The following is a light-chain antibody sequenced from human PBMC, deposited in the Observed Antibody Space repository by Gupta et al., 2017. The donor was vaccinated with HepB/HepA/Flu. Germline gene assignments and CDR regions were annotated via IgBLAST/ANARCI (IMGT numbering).Light chain of an antibody. V-gene: IGLV3-21*04. CDR1: NIGDKR. Sequence: SYXLTXXXSVSVXXXKTAXIPCGGENIGDKRVHWYQQKPGQAPVLVIKYDRDRPSGTPQRFSGANSGNTATLTISRVEAGDEADYYCQVWHSTSEHPGVFGGGTKLTVL. CDR2: YDR. CDR3: QVWHSTSEHPGV. J-gene: IGLJ2*01.